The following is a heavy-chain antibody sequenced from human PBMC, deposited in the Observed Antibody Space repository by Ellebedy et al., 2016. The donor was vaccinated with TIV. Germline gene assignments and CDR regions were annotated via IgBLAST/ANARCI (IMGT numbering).Heavy chain of an antibody. CDR1: GYTFTSYG. V-gene: IGHV1-18*01. J-gene: IGHJ6*02. CDR3: ARGYGYGSGSPPYYYYYGMDV. Sequence: AASVKVSCKASGYTFTSYGISWVRQAPGQGLEGMGWISAYNGNTNYAQKLQGRVTMTTDTSTRTDYMELRSLRSDDTAVYYCARGYGYGSGSPPYYYYYGMDVWGQGTLVTVSS. D-gene: IGHD3-10*01. CDR2: ISAYNGNT.